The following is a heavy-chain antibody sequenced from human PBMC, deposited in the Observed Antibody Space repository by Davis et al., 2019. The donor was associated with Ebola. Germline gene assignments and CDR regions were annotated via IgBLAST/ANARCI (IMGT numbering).Heavy chain of an antibody. CDR2: IHPNTGGT. CDR1: GYPFTGYY. D-gene: IGHD2-8*01. J-gene: IGHJ4*02. V-gene: IGHV1-2*02. CDR3: AEGGTNNFLGAN. Sequence: ASVKVSCKASGYPFTGYYLHWVRQAPGQGLEWMGWIHPNTGGTNYAQKFQGRVTMTRDTSINTAYMQLTRLTSDDTAVFYCAEGGTNNFLGANWGQGTLVTVSS.